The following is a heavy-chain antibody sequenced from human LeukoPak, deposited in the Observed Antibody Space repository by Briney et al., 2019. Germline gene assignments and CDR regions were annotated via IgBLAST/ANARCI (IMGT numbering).Heavy chain of an antibody. CDR1: GGSISSSSYY. D-gene: IGHD2-2*02. V-gene: IGHV4-39*01. CDR3: ASGTYCSSSSCYNLPYRYYYMDV. J-gene: IGHJ6*03. CDR2: MYYRGST. Sequence: SETLSLTCSVSGGSISSSSYYWGWIRQPPGTGLEWIGSMYYRGSTYYNPSLKSRVTISVDTSKNQFSLKLTSVTAADTAVYYCASGTYCSSSSCYNLPYRYYYMDVWGKGTTVTVSS.